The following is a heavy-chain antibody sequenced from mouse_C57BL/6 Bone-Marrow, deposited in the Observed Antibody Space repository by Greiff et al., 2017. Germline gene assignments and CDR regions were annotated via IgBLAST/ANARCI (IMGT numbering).Heavy chain of an antibody. Sequence: QVQLQQSGAELMKPGASVKLSCKATGYTFTGYWIEWVKQRPGHGLEWIGEILPGSGSTNYNEKFKGKATFTADTSSNTDYIQLSGLTTEGSAIYYCARDPYYGSSLVVPYYFDYWGQGTTLTGSS. V-gene: IGHV1-9*01. J-gene: IGHJ2*01. CDR1: GYTFTGYW. CDR2: ILPGSGST. CDR3: ARDPYYGSSLVVPYYFDY. D-gene: IGHD1-1*01.